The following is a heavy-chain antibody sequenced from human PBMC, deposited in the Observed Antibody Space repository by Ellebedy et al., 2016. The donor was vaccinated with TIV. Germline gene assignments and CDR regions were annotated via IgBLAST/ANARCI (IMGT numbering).Heavy chain of an antibody. CDR3: ARARGSYASWGVDY. Sequence: GSLRLSXTVSGGSISSYYWSWIRQPPGKGLEWIGYIYYSGSTSYNPSLKSRVTISVDTSKNQFSLKLSSVTAADTAVYYCARARGSYASWGVDYWGQGTLVTVSS. J-gene: IGHJ4*02. CDR2: IYYSGST. V-gene: IGHV4-59*08. D-gene: IGHD1-26*01. CDR1: GGSISSYY.